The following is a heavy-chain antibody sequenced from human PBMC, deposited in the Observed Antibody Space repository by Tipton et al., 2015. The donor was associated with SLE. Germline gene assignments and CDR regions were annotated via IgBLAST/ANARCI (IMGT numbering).Heavy chain of an antibody. CDR2: ISGSGGST. V-gene: IGHV3-23*01. Sequence: SLRLSCAASGFTFSSYAMSWVRQAPGKGLEWVSAISGSGGSTYYADSVKGRFTISRDNSKNTLYLQMNSLRAEDTAVYYCAEEGYYGSETRDAFDIWGQGTMVTVSS. CDR3: AEEGYYGSETRDAFDI. CDR1: GFTFSSYA. D-gene: IGHD3-10*01. J-gene: IGHJ3*02.